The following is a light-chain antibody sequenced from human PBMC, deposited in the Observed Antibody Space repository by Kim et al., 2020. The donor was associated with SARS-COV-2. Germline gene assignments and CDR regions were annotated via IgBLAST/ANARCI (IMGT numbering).Light chain of an antibody. Sequence: QSVTTSCTGPSSDVGGSNYVSWYQQHPGKAPQLMIYEVSKRPSGVPDRFSGSKSGNTASLTVSGLQAEDEADYYCSSYAGSNNYVVFGGGTQLTVL. CDR1: SSDVGGSNY. V-gene: IGLV2-8*01. J-gene: IGLJ2*01. CDR2: EVS. CDR3: SSYAGSNNYVV.